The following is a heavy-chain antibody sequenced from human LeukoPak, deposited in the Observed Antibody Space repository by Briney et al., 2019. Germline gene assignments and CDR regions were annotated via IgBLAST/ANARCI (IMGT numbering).Heavy chain of an antibody. D-gene: IGHD6-19*01. CDR3: ARANSSAWHNFDF. CDR1: GGTFSSYA. V-gene: IGHV1-69*04. J-gene: IGHJ4*02. CDR2: IIPILGIA. Sequence: SVKVSCKASGGTFSSYAISWVRQAPGQGLEWMGRIIPILGIANYAQKFQGRVTITADKSTSTAYMELSSLRSEDTAMYYCARANSSAWHNFDFWGQGTLVTVSS.